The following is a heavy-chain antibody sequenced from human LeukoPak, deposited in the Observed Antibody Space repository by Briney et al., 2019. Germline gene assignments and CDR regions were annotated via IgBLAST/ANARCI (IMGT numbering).Heavy chain of an antibody. D-gene: IGHD3-3*01. V-gene: IGHV3-30-3*01. CDR2: ISYDGSNK. CDR3: ARDLEWLSISAYYYYGMDV. Sequence: GGSLRLSCAASGFTFSSYAMYWVRQAPGKGLEWVAVISYDGSNKYYADSAKGRFTISRDNSKNTLYLQMNSLRAEDTAVYYCARDLEWLSISAYYYYGMDVWGQGTAVTVSS. J-gene: IGHJ6*02. CDR1: GFTFSSYA.